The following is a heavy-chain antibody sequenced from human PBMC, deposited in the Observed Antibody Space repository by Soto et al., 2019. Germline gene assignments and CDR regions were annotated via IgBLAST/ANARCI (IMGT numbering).Heavy chain of an antibody. D-gene: IGHD3-22*01. Sequence: EVQLLESGGGLVQPGGSLRLSCAASGVTSNSSAMNWVRQAPGKGLEWVSTISNTGGGKFYADSVKGRFTISRDNSKKTLYLQMHSLRADDTAVYFCAIGRHKTSGSNTWFDPWGRGTLVTVSS. J-gene: IGHJ5*02. CDR2: ISNTGGGK. CDR1: GVTSNSSA. CDR3: AIGRHKTSGSNTWFDP. V-gene: IGHV3-23*01.